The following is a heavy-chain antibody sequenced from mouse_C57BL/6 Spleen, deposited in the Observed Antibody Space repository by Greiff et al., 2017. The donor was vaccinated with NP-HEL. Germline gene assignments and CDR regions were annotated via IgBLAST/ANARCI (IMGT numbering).Heavy chain of an antibody. CDR3: ARSGTAQVPYYAMDY. CDR1: GYAFSSSW. CDR2: IYPGDGDT. J-gene: IGHJ4*01. Sequence: VQLQQSGPELVKPGASVKISCKASGYAFSSSWMNWVKQRPGKGLEWIGRIYPGDGDTNYNGKFKGKATLTADKSSSTAYMQLSSLTSEDSAVYFWARSGTAQVPYYAMDYWGQGTAVTVSS. V-gene: IGHV1-82*01. D-gene: IGHD3-2*02.